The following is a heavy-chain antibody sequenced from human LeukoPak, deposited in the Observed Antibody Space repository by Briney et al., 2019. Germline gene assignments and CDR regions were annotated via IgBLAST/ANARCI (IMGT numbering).Heavy chain of an antibody. V-gene: IGHV4-34*01. CDR1: GGSFSGYY. D-gene: IGHD4-23*01. CDR3: ARGVTDIN. CDR2: INHSGST. J-gene: IGHJ1*01. Sequence: SETLSLTCAVYGGSFSGYYWAWIRQPPGKGLEWIGEINHSGSTNYSPSLKSRVTISLDTSKNQFFSKVTSATAADTAVYYCARGVTDINWGQGTLVTVSS.